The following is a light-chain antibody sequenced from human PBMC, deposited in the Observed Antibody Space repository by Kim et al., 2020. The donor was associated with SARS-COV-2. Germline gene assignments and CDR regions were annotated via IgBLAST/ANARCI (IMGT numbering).Light chain of an antibody. CDR2: AAS. Sequence: DIQMTQSPSSLSASVGDRVTITCRASQDFSDYLAWFQQKPGKAPTSLIYAASRLPSGVPSRFSGSGSGTEFTLTISNLQPEDFATYYGQQYKFYQWTFGQGTKLEI. V-gene: IGKV1-16*01. CDR3: QQYKFYQWT. CDR1: QDFSDY. J-gene: IGKJ2*02.